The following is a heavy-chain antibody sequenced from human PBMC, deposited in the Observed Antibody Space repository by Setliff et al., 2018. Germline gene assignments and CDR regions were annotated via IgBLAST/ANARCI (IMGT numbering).Heavy chain of an antibody. CDR3: ARLTPKTDFDY. Sequence: GESLKISCKGSGFTFTNYWIGWVRQMPGKGLEWMGVIYPGDSDTRHSPSFQGQVTISADKSISTVYLQWSSLKASDTAIYYCARLTPKTDFDYWGPGTLVTVSS. V-gene: IGHV5-51*01. D-gene: IGHD2-15*01. CDR1: GFTFTNYW. J-gene: IGHJ4*02. CDR2: IYPGDSDT.